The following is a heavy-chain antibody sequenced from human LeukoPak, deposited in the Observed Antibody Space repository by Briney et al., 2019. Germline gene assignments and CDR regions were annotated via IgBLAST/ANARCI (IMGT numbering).Heavy chain of an antibody. V-gene: IGHV1-2*02. J-gene: IGHJ4*02. Sequence: ASVKVSCKASGYTFTGYYMHWVRQAPGQGLEWMGWINPNSGGTNYAQKFQGRVTMTRDTSISTAYMELSRLRSDDTAVYYCARDRATMVRGVMVYWGQGTLVTVSS. CDR1: GYTFTGYY. D-gene: IGHD3-10*01. CDR3: ARDRATMVRGVMVY. CDR2: INPNSGGT.